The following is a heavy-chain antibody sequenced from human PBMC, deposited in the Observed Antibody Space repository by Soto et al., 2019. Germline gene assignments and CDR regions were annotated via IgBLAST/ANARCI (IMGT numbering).Heavy chain of an antibody. V-gene: IGHV1-2*02. J-gene: IGHJ4*02. Sequence: KVSCKASGYTFTGHYIHWVRQAPEQGPEWMGEIGPESGATRYAQKFQGRVTMTRDTSITTVYMELKNLSPDETAVYYCGKGRSGQIVVFYWGQGTPVTVSS. CDR3: GKGRSGQIVVFY. D-gene: IGHD3-22*01. CDR2: IGPESGAT. CDR1: GYTFTGHY.